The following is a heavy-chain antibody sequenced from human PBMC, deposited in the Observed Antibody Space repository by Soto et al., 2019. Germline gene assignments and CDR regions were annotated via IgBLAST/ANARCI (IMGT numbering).Heavy chain of an antibody. Sequence: SVKVSCKASGGTFSSYAISWVRQAPGQGLEWMGGIIPIFGTANYAQKFQGRVTITADESTSTAYMELSSLRSEDTAVYYCARDRGDSSGYYCATTVPFDYWGPGTLVTVSS. J-gene: IGHJ4*02. CDR3: ARDRGDSSGYYCATTVPFDY. CDR1: GGTFSSYA. CDR2: IIPIFGTA. V-gene: IGHV1-69*13. D-gene: IGHD3-22*01.